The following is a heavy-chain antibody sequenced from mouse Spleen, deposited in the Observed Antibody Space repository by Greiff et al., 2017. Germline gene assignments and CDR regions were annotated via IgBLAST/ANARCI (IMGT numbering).Heavy chain of an antibody. CDR1: GFTFSDYG. D-gene: IGHD2-4*01. CDR2: ISNLAYSI. CDR3: ARRANYDGFAY. J-gene: IGHJ3*01. V-gene: IGHV5-15*01. Sequence: EVQGVESGGGLVKPGGSLKLSCAASGFTFSDYGMAWVRQAPGKGPEWVAFISNLAYSIYYADTVTGRFTISRENAKNTLYLEMSSLRSEDTAMYYCARRANYDGFAYWGQGTLVTVSA.